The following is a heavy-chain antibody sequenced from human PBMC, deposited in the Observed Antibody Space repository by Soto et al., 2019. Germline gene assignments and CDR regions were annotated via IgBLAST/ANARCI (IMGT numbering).Heavy chain of an antibody. Sequence: GGSLRLSCAASGFTFSSFVMNWVRQAPGKGLEWVSTVSPGGDVSRYTDAVTGRFTISRDNSSRTLHLQMDSLRAEDAAVYFCVSRATHATPNWGAFDVWGQGTVVTVSS. CDR3: VSRATHATPNWGAFDV. CDR2: VSPGGDVS. V-gene: IGHV3-23*01. D-gene: IGHD7-27*01. CDR1: GFTFSSFV. J-gene: IGHJ3*01.